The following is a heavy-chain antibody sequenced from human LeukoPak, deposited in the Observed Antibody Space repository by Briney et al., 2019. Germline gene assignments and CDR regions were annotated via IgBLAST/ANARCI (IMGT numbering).Heavy chain of an antibody. CDR2: INPNSGGT. Sequence: ASVKVSCKASGYSFTGYYMHWVRQAPGQGLEWMGRINPNSGGTNYAQKFQGRVTMTRDTSISTAYMELSRLRSDDTAAYYCARGRSSWYDLDYWGQGTLVTVSS. CDR1: GYSFTGYY. D-gene: IGHD6-13*01. J-gene: IGHJ4*02. CDR3: ARGRSSWYDLDY. V-gene: IGHV1-2*06.